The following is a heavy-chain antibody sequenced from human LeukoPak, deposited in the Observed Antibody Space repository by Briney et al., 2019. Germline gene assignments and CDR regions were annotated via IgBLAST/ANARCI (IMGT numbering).Heavy chain of an antibody. D-gene: IGHD4-17*01. CDR2: ISSSSSYT. CDR3: ARDPGPRQVTTYYYGMDV. V-gene: IGHV3-11*06. Sequence: GGSLRLSCAASGFTFSDYYMSWIRQAPGKGLEWVSYISSSSSYTNYADSVKGRFTISRDSAKNSLYLQMNSLRAEDTAVYYCARDPGPRQVTTYYYGMDVWGKGTTVTVSS. CDR1: GFTFSDYY. J-gene: IGHJ6*04.